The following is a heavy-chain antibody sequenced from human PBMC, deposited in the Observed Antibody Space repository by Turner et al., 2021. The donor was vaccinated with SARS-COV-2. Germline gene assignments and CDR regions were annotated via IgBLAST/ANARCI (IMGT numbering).Heavy chain of an antibody. J-gene: IGHJ3*02. CDR3: ARGERNAFDT. Sequence: QVQLQQSGPGLLKPSQTLSLTCAISGDSVSSNGVAWNWIRRSPSRGLEWLGRTVYRSKWYYDYAVSVRSRITVSPDTSKNRFSLQLNSVTPEDTAVYYCARGERNAFDTWGQGTLVTVSS. CDR2: TVYRSKWYY. CDR1: GDSVSSNGVA. V-gene: IGHV6-1*01.